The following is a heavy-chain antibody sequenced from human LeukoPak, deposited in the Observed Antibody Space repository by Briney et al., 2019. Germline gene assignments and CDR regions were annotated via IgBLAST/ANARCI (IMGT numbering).Heavy chain of an antibody. CDR3: ARDSPLTAGPFDP. D-gene: IGHD7-27*01. Sequence: GGSLRLPCVASGITFSSFGMHWVRQAPGKGLEWVAFIWYDGSNEYYADSVKGRFTIFRDNSKNTLYLQMNSLRGDDTAVYYCARDSPLTAGPFDPWGQGTLVTVSS. V-gene: IGHV3-33*01. CDR1: GITFSSFG. CDR2: IWYDGSNE. J-gene: IGHJ5*02.